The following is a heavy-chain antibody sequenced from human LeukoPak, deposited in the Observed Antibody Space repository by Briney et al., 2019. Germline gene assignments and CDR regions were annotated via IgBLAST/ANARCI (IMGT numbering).Heavy chain of an antibody. Sequence: GGSLRLSCAASGLTVTNNYWHWVRQPPGKGPEWISILYSDGDTKYADSVKGRFTFSRDSPRNTLYLQMNGLRAEDTAVYYCTYGDYPLTYWGQGTLVSVSS. CDR1: GLTVTNNY. D-gene: IGHD4-17*01. J-gene: IGHJ4*02. CDR3: TYGDYPLTY. V-gene: IGHV3-66*01. CDR2: LYSDGDT.